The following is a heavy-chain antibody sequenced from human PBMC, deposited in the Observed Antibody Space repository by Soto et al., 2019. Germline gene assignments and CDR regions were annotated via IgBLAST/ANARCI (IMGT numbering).Heavy chain of an antibody. D-gene: IGHD6-6*01. J-gene: IGHJ4*02. CDR1: SGSLSCYY. CDR2: ISPSGTT. V-gene: IGHV4-34*01. Sequence: SETLSLTCSLYSGSLSCYYWSWIRQPPGKGLEWIGEISPSGTTNYSPSLKSRVSISVDTSKNQFSLNLTSLTAADTAVYYCARAPKVSGSAQTRPDFWGQGSLVTISS. CDR3: ARAPKVSGSAQTRPDF.